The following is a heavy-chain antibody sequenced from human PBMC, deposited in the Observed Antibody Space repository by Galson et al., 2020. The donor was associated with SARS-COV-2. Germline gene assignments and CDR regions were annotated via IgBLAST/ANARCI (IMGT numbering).Heavy chain of an antibody. CDR2: ISSNSRYI. CDR1: GFSFPAWS. CDR3: ARDKGGYTRNYFYGMDV. J-gene: IGHJ6*02. V-gene: IGHV3-21*01. Sequence: TGWSLRLSCAASGFSFPAWSMNWVRQAPGKGLEWVSSISSNSRYIYYADSVKGRLTISRDNAKNSLYLQMDSLRAEDTAVYYCARDKGGYTRNYFYGMDVGGQGTPVTVSS. D-gene: IGHD5-18*01.